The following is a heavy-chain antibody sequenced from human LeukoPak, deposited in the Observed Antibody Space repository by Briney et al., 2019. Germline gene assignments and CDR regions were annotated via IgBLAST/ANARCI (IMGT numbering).Heavy chain of an antibody. CDR3: ARQQTRYYYDSSGYIH. CDR1: GFTFSSYA. D-gene: IGHD3-22*01. J-gene: IGHJ4*02. V-gene: IGHV3-30-3*01. CDR2: ISYDGSNK. Sequence: PGRSLRLSCAASGFTFSSYAMHWVRQAPGKGLEWVAVISYDGSNKYYADPVKGRSTISRDNSKNTLYLQMNSLRAEDTAVYYCARQQTRYYYDSSGYIHWGQGTLVTVSS.